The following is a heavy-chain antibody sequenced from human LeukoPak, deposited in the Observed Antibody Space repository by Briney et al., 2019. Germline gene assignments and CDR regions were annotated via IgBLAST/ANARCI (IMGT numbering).Heavy chain of an antibody. CDR1: GFTFSDTW. CDR3: ATEQWLDGNAFDI. V-gene: IGHV3-74*01. D-gene: IGHD6-19*01. J-gene: IGHJ3*02. CDR2: IRSDGSDA. Sequence: GGSLRLSCAASGFTFSDTWMHWVRQAPGKGLVWVSRIRSDGSDARYAESVKGRFTISRDNPKNTLFLQMNSLRPEDTAVYYCATEQWLDGNAFDIWGQGTMVTVSS.